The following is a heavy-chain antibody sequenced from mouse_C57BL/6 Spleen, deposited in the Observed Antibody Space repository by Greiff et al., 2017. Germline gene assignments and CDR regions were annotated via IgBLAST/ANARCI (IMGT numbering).Heavy chain of an antibody. Sequence: EVQLQESGPELVKPGASVKMSCKASGYTFTDYNMHWVKQSHGKSLEWIGYINPNNGGTSYNQKFKGKATLTVNKSSSTAYMELRSLTSEDSAVYYCARSPGSSYFDYWGQGTTLTVSS. CDR1: GYTFTDYN. CDR3: ARSPGSSYFDY. D-gene: IGHD1-1*01. V-gene: IGHV1-22*01. J-gene: IGHJ2*01. CDR2: INPNNGGT.